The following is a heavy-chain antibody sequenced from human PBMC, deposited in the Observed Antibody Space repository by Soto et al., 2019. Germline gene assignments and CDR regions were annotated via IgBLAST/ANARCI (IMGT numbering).Heavy chain of an antibody. J-gene: IGHJ4*02. CDR1: GGSISSYY. V-gene: IGHV4-59*08. CDR3: ARNYGPGYTFDY. CDR2: IYYSGST. D-gene: IGHD3-10*01. Sequence: SETLSLTCTLSGGSISSYYWSWIRQPPGKGLEWIGYIYYSGSTNYNPSLKSRVTISVDTSKNQFSLKLSSVTAADTAVYYCARNYGPGYTFDYWGQGTLVTVSS.